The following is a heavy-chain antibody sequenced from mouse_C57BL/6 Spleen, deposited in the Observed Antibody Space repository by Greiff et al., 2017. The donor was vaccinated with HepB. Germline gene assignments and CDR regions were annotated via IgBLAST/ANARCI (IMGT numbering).Heavy chain of an antibody. V-gene: IGHV1-54*01. CDR3: ARDDVGYAMDY. CDR1: GYAFTNYL. J-gene: IGHJ4*01. Sequence: VKLQESGAELVRPGTSVKVSCKASGYAFTNYLIEWVKQRPGQGLEWIGVINPGSGGTNYNEKFKGKATLTADKSSSTAYMQLSSLTSEDSAVYFCARDDVGYAMDYWGQGTSVTVSS. CDR2: INPGSGGT.